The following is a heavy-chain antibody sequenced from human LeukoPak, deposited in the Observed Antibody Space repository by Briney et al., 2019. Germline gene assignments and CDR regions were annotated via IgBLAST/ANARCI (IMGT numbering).Heavy chain of an antibody. D-gene: IGHD4/OR15-4a*01. CDR3: ARRAGAYSHPYDY. CDR2: ISYDGSNK. J-gene: IGHJ4*02. CDR1: GFTFSSYG. Sequence: PGRSLRLSCAASGFTFSSYGMHWVRQAPGKGLEWVAVISYDGSNKYYADSYVDSVKGRFTISRDNSKNTLYLQMNSLRLEDTAVYYCARRAGAYSHPYDYWGQGTLVTVSS. V-gene: IGHV3-30*03.